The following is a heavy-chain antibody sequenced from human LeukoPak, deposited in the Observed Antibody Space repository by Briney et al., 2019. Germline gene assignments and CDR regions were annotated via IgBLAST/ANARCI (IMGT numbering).Heavy chain of an antibody. CDR3: ARLWLRAGYIAAAGTSDY. D-gene: IGHD6-13*01. CDR1: GGSFSSYV. Sequence: SVKVSCKASGGSFSSYVITWVRQAPGQGLEWMGRIIPVLGVSNFAQKFEGRVTITADKSTNTAHMELRRLESGDTAVYYCARLWLRAGYIAAAGTSDYWGQGTLVTDSS. V-gene: IGHV1-69*04. CDR2: IIPVLGVS. J-gene: IGHJ4*02.